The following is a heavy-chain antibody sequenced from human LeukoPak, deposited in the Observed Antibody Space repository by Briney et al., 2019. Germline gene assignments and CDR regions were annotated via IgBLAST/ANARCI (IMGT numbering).Heavy chain of an antibody. CDR3: ARESPGYSSGWYGGHLDY. D-gene: IGHD6-19*01. CDR1: GFTVSSNY. Sequence: GGSLRLSCAASGFTVSSNYISCVRQAPGNGMELVSVIYIGGSTYYADSVKGRFTISRDNSKNTLYLKMNRLRAEDTAVYYCARESPGYSSGWYGGHLDYWGQGTLVTVSS. J-gene: IGHJ4*02. CDR2: IYIGGST. V-gene: IGHV3-53*01.